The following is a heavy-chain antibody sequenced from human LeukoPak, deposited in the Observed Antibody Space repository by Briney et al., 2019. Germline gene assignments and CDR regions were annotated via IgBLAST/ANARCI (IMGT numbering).Heavy chain of an antibody. Sequence: SETLSLTCTVSGGSISTYYWSWIRQPPGKGLEWIGYIYYSGSTNYNPSLKSRVTISVDTSKNQFSLKLSSVTAADTAVYYCARDTYYDILTGYPGGFDPWGQGTLVTVPS. D-gene: IGHD3-9*01. CDR2: IYYSGST. CDR1: GGSISTYY. J-gene: IGHJ5*02. V-gene: IGHV4-59*12. CDR3: ARDTYYDILTGYPGGFDP.